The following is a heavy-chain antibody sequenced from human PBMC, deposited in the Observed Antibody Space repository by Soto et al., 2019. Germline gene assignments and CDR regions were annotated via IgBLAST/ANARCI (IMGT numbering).Heavy chain of an antibody. Sequence: SETLSLTCTVSVASITTYGYYWSWIRQNPGKGLEWIGYVHSSGATSYNPSLKSRVTISSDMSKKQFSLKLTSVTAADTAVYYCAREPYHYDSSGYYDYWGQGTLVTVSS. D-gene: IGHD3-22*01. CDR1: VASITTYGYY. CDR3: AREPYHYDSSGYYDY. J-gene: IGHJ4*02. V-gene: IGHV4-31*03. CDR2: VHSSGAT.